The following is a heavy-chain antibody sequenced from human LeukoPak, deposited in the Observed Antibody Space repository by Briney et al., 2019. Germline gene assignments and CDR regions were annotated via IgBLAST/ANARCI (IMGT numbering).Heavy chain of an antibody. CDR2: ISVYNGNT. CDR3: ARARLVHYYGSGSYSGNDY. V-gene: IGHV1-18*01. CDR1: GGTFSSYG. Sequence: GASVKVSCKASGGTFSSYGISWVRQAPGQGLEWMGWISVYNGNTNYAQKLQGRVTVTTDTSTSTAYMELRSLKSDDTAVYFCARARLVHYYGSGSYSGNDYWGQGTLVTVSS. D-gene: IGHD3-10*01. J-gene: IGHJ4*02.